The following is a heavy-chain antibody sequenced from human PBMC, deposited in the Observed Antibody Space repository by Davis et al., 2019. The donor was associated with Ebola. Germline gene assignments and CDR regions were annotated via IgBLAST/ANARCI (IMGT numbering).Heavy chain of an antibody. V-gene: IGHV3-7*01. Sequence: GGSLRLSCAASGFTFSSYWMTWVRQAPGKGLEWVANIKQDGSEKYYVDSVKGRFTISRDNSKNTLYLQMNSLRAEDTAVYYCARAPGWEQVDYWGQGTLVTVSS. CDR1: GFTFSSYW. CDR2: IKQDGSEK. D-gene: IGHD1-26*01. CDR3: ARAPGWEQVDY. J-gene: IGHJ4*02.